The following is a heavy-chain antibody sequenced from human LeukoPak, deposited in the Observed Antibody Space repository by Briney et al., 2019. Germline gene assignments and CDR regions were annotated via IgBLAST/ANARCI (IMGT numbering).Heavy chain of an antibody. D-gene: IGHD6-13*01. CDR1: GYTFTSYD. V-gene: IGHV1-8*01. J-gene: IGHJ2*01. CDR3: ARGHVEVAAAGPWYFDL. CDR2: MNPNSGNT. Sequence: GESLKISCKASGYTFTSYDINWVRQATGQGLEWMGWMNPNSGNTGYAPKFQGRVTMTRNTSISTAYMELSSLRSEDTAVYYCARGHVEVAAAGPWYFDLWGRGTLVTVSS.